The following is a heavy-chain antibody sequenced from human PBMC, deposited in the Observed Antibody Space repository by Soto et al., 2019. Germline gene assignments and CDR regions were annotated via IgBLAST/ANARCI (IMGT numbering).Heavy chain of an antibody. D-gene: IGHD3-16*01. CDR2: THYSGDT. Sequence: SETRSLTCAVSGGPFPSGGYYWIWIRQEPGKGLEWIGYTHYSGDTSYNPSLRSRVTISTDTSKTQFSLRLRSVTSADTAVYYCARGDSQVSSVFDYWGQGMLVTVSS. CDR1: GGPFPSGGYY. J-gene: IGHJ4*02. CDR3: ARGDSQVSSVFDY. V-gene: IGHV4-31*11.